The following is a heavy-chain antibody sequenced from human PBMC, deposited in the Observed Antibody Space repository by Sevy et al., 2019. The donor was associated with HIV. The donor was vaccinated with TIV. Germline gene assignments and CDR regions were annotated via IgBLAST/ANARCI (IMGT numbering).Heavy chain of an antibody. V-gene: IGHV3-30-3*01. Sequence: GGSLRLSCAASGFTFSSYAMHWVRQAPGKGLEWVAVISYDGSNKYYADSVKGRFTISRDNSKNTLYLQMNSLRAEDTAVYYCAGEESSDYYCGSGYYPDAFDIWGQGTMVTVSS. CDR3: AGEESSDYYCGSGYYPDAFDI. CDR1: GFTFSSYA. D-gene: IGHD3-3*01. CDR2: ISYDGSNK. J-gene: IGHJ3*02.